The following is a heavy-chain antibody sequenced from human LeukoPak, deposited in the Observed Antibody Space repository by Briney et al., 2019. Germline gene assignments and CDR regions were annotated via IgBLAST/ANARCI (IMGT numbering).Heavy chain of an antibody. CDR1: GFTFSSHW. J-gene: IGHJ4*02. Sequence: GGSLRLSCAASGFTFSSHWMSWVRQAPGKGLEWVANINKDVSEKYYVDAVKGRFTISRDNAKTSLYLQMNSLRAEDTAMYYCARDLSGIAGYTYGRGIDYWGQGTLVTVSS. CDR2: INKDVSEK. CDR3: ARDLSGIAGYTYGRGIDY. D-gene: IGHD5-18*01. V-gene: IGHV3-7*01.